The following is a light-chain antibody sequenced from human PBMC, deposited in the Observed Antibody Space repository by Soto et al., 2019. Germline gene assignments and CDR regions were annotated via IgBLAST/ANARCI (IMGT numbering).Light chain of an antibody. Sequence: DIPMTKSPSSLSACVGDRVTITCRASQSISSYLYWYQQKPGKAPKLLIYAASSLQSGVPSRFSSSGSGTDFTLTIRSLQPEDFVTYYCQQSYSTLRAFGQGTKVEIK. V-gene: IGKV1-39*01. J-gene: IGKJ1*01. CDR1: QSISSY. CDR3: QQSYSTLRA. CDR2: AAS.